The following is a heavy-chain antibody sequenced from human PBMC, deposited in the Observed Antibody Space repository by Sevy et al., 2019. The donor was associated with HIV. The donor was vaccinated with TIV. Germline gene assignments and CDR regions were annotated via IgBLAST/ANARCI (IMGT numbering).Heavy chain of an antibody. V-gene: IGHV3-15*01. Sequence: GGSLRLSCAASGFTFSDAWMSWVRQDLGKGLEWVGRIKGKIDGGTTDYAAPVKGRFTISIDDSKNTLYLQMNSLKTEDTAVYYCITPPPLERWLQIPGFWGQGTLVTVSS. CDR2: IKGKIDGGTT. CDR3: ITPPPLERWLQIPGF. J-gene: IGHJ4*02. CDR1: GFTFSDAW. D-gene: IGHD5-12*01.